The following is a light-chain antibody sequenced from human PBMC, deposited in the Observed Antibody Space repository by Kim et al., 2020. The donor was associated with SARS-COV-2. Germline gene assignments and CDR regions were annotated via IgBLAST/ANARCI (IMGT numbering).Light chain of an antibody. J-gene: IGLJ3*02. CDR2: KNN. Sequence: ELTQPPSASGTPGQRVTISCSGSSSNIGGNTVSWYQHLPGTAPKLLIYKNNQRPSGVPDRFSGSKSGTSASLAISGLQSEDEADYYCASCHDSLTGRVFGGGTQLTVL. CDR1: SSNIGGNT. CDR3: ASCHDSLTGRV. V-gene: IGLV1-44*01.